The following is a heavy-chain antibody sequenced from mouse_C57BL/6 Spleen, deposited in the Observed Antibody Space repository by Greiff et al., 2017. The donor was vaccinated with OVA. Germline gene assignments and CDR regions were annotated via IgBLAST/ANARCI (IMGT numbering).Heavy chain of an antibody. V-gene: IGHV1-81*01. CDR2: IYPRSGNT. CDR3: ASQAY. J-gene: IGHJ2*01. CDR1: GYTFTSYG. Sequence: QVQLKQSGAELARPGASVKLSCKASGYTFTSYGISWVKQRTGQGLEWIGEIYPRSGNTYYNEKFKGKATLTADKSSSTAYMELRSLTSEDSAVYFCASQAYWGQGTTLTVSS.